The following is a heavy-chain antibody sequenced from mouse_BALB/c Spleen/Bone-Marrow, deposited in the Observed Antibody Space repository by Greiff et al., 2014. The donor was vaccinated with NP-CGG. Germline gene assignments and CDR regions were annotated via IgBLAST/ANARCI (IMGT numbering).Heavy chain of an antibody. Sequence: EVQLVESGGDLVRPGGSLKLSCAASGFTFSSYDMSWVRQTPDKRLEWVATIGSGGSYTYYPDSVKGRFTISRDNAKNTLYLQMSSRKSEDTAMYYCSRLSYDYDGAWFAYGGQGTLVTVSA. CDR2: IGSGGSYT. V-gene: IGHV5-6*01. CDR1: GFTFSSYD. D-gene: IGHD2-4*01. CDR3: SRLSYDYDGAWFAY. J-gene: IGHJ3*01.